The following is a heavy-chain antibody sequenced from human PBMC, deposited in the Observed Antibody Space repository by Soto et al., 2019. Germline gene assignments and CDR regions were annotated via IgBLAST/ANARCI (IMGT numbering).Heavy chain of an antibody. Sequence: QVQLVQSGAEVKKPGASVKVSCKASGYTFTSYYMHWLRQAPGQGPEWMGIINPRGGSTSYAQKLQGRGTRTRDTSTSKGDMERSGLGSEDTAVYYCASSRYYDTSGYPYWGQGTLVTVSS. J-gene: IGHJ4*02. D-gene: IGHD3-22*01. V-gene: IGHV1-46*03. CDR2: INPRGGST. CDR1: GYTFTSYY. CDR3: ASSRYYDTSGYPY.